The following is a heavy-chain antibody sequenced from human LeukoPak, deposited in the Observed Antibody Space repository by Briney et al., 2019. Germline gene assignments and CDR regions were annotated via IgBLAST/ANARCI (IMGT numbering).Heavy chain of an antibody. D-gene: IGHD6-19*01. CDR2: IYPGDSDT. V-gene: IGHV5-51*01. Sequence: GESLKISCKGSGYSFTSYWIGWVRQMPGKGLEWMGIIYPGDSDTRYSPSFQGQVTISADKSISTAYLQWSSLKASDTAMYYCAGIIAGAGTGSCFDIWGQGTMVTVSS. CDR3: AGIIAGAGTGSCFDI. CDR1: GYSFTSYW. J-gene: IGHJ3*02.